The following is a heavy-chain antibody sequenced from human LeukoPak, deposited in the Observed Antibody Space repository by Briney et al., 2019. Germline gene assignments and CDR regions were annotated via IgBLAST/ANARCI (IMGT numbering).Heavy chain of an antibody. D-gene: IGHD2-2*01. CDR2: ISGSGAST. V-gene: IGHV3-23*01. J-gene: IGHJ5*02. CDR1: GFTFSSYA. Sequence: GGSLRLSCAASGFTFSSYAMSWVRQAPGKGLEWVSTISGSGASTYYADSVKGRFTISRDNSKNTLYLQMNSLRAEDTAVYYCARVGGIRGSYCSSTSCYGSWFDPWGQGTLVTVSS. CDR3: ARVGGIRGSYCSSTSCYGSWFDP.